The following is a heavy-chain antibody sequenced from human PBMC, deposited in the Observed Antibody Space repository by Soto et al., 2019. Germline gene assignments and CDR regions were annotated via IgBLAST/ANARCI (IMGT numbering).Heavy chain of an antibody. D-gene: IGHD1-1*01. CDR2: ISTTGGST. J-gene: IGHJ4*02. CDR3: ARPDGATYNFRY. V-gene: IGHV3-23*01. Sequence: DVQLLESGGSLVQPGGSLRLSCAASGFTFNAYSLSWVRQAPGKGLEWVSAISTTGGSTYYAASVKGRFTISRDNSQNTLYLQMNSLRAEDTAVYYCARPDGATYNFRYWGQGTLVTVSS. CDR1: GFTFNAYS.